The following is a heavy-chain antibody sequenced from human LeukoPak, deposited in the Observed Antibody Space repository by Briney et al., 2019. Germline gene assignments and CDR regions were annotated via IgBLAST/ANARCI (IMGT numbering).Heavy chain of an antibody. CDR3: ARGIIARNGYNLGFDD. CDR1: GYSISSGYY. CDR2: IYLSGST. D-gene: IGHD5-24*01. Sequence: PSETLSLTCTVPGYSISSGYYWDWFRQPPGKGLEWIGSIYLSGSTYYNPSLKSRLTISVDTSKNQFSLKLSSVTAADPAVYYCARGIIARNGYNLGFDDWGQGTLVTVSS. V-gene: IGHV4-38-2*02. J-gene: IGHJ4*02.